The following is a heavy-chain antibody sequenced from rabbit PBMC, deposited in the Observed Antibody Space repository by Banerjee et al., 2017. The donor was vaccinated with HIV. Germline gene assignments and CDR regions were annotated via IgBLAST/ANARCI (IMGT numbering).Heavy chain of an antibody. D-gene: IGHD4-2*01. CDR1: GFSFSSSYY. CDR2: INTSGGGT. V-gene: IGHV1S45*01. Sequence: QEQLEESGGDLVKPEGSLTLTCTASGFSFSSSYYMCWVRQAPGKGLEWIGCINTSGGGTNYASWAKGRFTISKTSSTTVTLQMTSLTAADTATYFCARDLLADSNSMWGPGTLVTVS. CDR3: ARDLLADSNSM. J-gene: IGHJ6*01.